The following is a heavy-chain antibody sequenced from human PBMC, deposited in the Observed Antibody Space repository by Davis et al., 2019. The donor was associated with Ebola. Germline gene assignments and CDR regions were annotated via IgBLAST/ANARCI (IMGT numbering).Heavy chain of an antibody. J-gene: IGHJ6*03. CDR2: INPSGIS. CDR3: ARATHPHYYYYMDV. V-gene: IGHV1-18*01. Sequence: ASVKVSCKASGYNLLSYGISWMRQAPGQGLEWMGWINPSGISNYAQKFQGRVTMTRDTSTSTVYMELSSLRSDDTAVFYCARATHPHYYYYMDVWGKGTTVTVSS. CDR1: GYNLLSYG.